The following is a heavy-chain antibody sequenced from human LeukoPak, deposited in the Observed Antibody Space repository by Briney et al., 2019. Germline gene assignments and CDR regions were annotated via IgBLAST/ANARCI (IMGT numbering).Heavy chain of an antibody. CDR2: IYPGDSDT. V-gene: IGHV5-51*01. D-gene: IGHD1-26*01. CDR3: AIYSDTYYFDH. Sequence: GESLQISCDGSGYRFTSSWIGWVRPMPGEGLEWMGIIYPGDSDTRYCTPFQGQVTISADKSISTAYLQWSSLKASDTAMYYCAIYSDTYYFDHWGQGTRVSVSS. CDR1: GYRFTSSW. J-gene: IGHJ4*02.